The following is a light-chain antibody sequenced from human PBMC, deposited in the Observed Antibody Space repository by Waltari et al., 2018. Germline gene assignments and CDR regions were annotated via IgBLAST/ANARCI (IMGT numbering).Light chain of an antibody. V-gene: IGKV1-8*01. CDR3: QQYYSTPF. CDR2: AAS. CDR1: QGISTY. Sequence: AIRITQSPSSLSASTGDRVTITCRASQGISTYLAWYQQKPGKAPKVLIYAASTLQSGVPSRFSGSGSGTDFTLTISSLQAEDVAVYYCQQYYSTPFFGGGTKVEIK. J-gene: IGKJ4*01.